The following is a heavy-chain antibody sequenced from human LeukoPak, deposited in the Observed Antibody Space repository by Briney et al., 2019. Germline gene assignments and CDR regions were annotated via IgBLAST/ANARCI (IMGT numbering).Heavy chain of an antibody. CDR3: ATSGYPPVFDY. V-gene: IGHV4-31*11. J-gene: IGHJ4*02. Sequence: SETLSHTCAVSGGSISSGGYYWSWIRQHPGKGLEWIGYIYYSGSTYYNPSLKSRVTISVDTSKNQFSLKLSSVTAADTAVYYCATSGYPPVFDYWGQGTLVTVSS. D-gene: IGHD3-22*01. CDR2: IYYSGST. CDR1: GGSISSGGYY.